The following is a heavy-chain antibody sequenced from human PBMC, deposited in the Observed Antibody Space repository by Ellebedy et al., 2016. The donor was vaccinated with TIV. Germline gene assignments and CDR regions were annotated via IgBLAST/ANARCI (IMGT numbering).Heavy chain of an antibody. CDR3: AGAVAGILH. CDR2: IYYSGTT. J-gene: IGHJ4*02. CDR1: GGPIDSYY. D-gene: IGHD6-19*01. V-gene: IGHV4-59*01. Sequence: MPGGSLRLSCTVSGGPIDSYYWTWIRQPPGKGLEWIGYIYYSGTTTYSPSLQSRGTISVDTSKRQFSLKRSSVTAADTAVYYCAGAVAGILHWGQGTLVTVSS.